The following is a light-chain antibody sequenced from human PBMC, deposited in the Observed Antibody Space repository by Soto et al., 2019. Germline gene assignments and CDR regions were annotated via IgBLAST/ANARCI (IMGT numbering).Light chain of an antibody. CDR3: QVWDSGPDHVV. J-gene: IGLJ2*01. Sequence: SYELTQPPSMSVPPGQTATITCGGNNIGSKSVQWYQQKSGQAPVLVVYDDSDRPSGIPERFSGSNSGNTATLTISRVEAEDEADYSCQVWDSGPDHVVFGGGTKLTVL. CDR2: DDS. V-gene: IGLV3-21*02. CDR1: NIGSKS.